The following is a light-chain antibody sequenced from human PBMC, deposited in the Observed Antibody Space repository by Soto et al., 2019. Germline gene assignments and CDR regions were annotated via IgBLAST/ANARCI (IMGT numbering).Light chain of an antibody. CDR1: QSISSW. Sequence: GDRVTITCRASQSISSWLAWYQQKPGKAPKLLICDASSLESGVPSRFSGSRSGTDFTLTISSLQPEDFATYYCQQVNSYPQTFGQGTRLEI. J-gene: IGKJ5*01. CDR2: DAS. V-gene: IGKV1-5*01. CDR3: QQVNSYPQT.